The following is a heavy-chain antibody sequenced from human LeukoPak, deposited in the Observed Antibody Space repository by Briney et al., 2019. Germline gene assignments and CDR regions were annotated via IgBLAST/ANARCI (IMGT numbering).Heavy chain of an antibody. Sequence: ASVKVSCKASGYTFTNYGISWVRQAPGQGLEWMTWISIHNGNTDYAQKFQGRVTMTTDTSTSTTYMELRSLRSDDTAMYFCARQTYDGYDGIRRGDDAFDVWGRGTMVTVSS. CDR3: ARQTYDGYDGIRRGDDAFDV. D-gene: IGHD3-22*01. J-gene: IGHJ3*01. CDR1: GYTFTNYG. CDR2: ISIHNGNT. V-gene: IGHV1-18*01.